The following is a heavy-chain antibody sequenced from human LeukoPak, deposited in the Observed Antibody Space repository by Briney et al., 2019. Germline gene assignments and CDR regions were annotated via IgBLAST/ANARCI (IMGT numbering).Heavy chain of an antibody. Sequence: ASVKVSCKASGYSFTSYAMNWVRQAPGQGLEWMGWINTNTGNPTYAQGFTGRFVFSLDTSVSTAYLQISSLKAEDTAVYYCARTWYSSSWYHSLDYWGQGTLVTVSS. CDR2: INTNTGNP. CDR3: ARTWYSSSWYHSLDY. V-gene: IGHV7-4-1*02. J-gene: IGHJ4*02. CDR1: GYSFTSYA. D-gene: IGHD6-13*01.